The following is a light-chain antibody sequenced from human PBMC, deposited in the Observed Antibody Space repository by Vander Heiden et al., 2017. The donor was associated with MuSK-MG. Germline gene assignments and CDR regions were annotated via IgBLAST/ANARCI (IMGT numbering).Light chain of an antibody. CDR2: YDI. J-gene: IGLJ2*01. V-gene: IGLV3-21*04. CDR1: NIGGKS. Sequence: YVLTQPPSVSVAPGQTTRLTCGGDNIGGKSVHWYQQKPGQAPVLVMYYDIDRSSGIPERFSGSNSGNTATLTISRVEDGDEADYYCQVWDSSSDSVIFGGGTKLTVL. CDR3: QVWDSSSDSVI.